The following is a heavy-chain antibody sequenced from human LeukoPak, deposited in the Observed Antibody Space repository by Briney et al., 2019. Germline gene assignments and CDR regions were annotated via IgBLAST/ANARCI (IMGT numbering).Heavy chain of an antibody. CDR1: GFTFSSYA. CDR2: ISGSGGST. Sequence: GGSLRLSCAASGFTFSSYAMSWVRQAPGKGLEWVSAISGSGGSTYYADSVKGRFTIPRDNSKNTLYLQMNSLRAEDTAVYYCAKSHGYSYGFDYWGQGTLVTVSS. CDR3: AKSHGYSYGFDY. D-gene: IGHD5-18*01. J-gene: IGHJ4*02. V-gene: IGHV3-23*01.